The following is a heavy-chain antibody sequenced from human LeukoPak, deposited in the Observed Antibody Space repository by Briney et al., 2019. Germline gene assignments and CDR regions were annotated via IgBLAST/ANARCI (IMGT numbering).Heavy chain of an antibody. Sequence: SETLSLTCTVSGGSISSYYRSWIRQPPGKGREWIWYIYYSGSTNYNPSLKSRVTISVDTSKNQSSLKLSSVTAADTAVYSCATLMYYYGSGSLYDAFDIWGQGTMVTVSS. J-gene: IGHJ3*02. CDR1: GGSISSYY. D-gene: IGHD3-10*01. V-gene: IGHV4-59*08. CDR3: ATLMYYYGSGSLYDAFDI. CDR2: IYYSGST.